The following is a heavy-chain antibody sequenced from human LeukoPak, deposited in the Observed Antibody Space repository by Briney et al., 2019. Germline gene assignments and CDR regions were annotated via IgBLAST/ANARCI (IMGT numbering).Heavy chain of an antibody. CDR3: ARARNWNYYFDY. Sequence: PGGSLRLSCAASGFTVSSNYMSWVRQAPGKGLEWVSVIYSGGSTYYADSVKGRFTISRDNSKNTLYLQMNRLRAEDTAVYYCARARNWNYYFDYWGQGTLVTVSS. V-gene: IGHV3-53*01. D-gene: IGHD1-7*01. CDR1: GFTVSSNY. J-gene: IGHJ4*02. CDR2: IYSGGST.